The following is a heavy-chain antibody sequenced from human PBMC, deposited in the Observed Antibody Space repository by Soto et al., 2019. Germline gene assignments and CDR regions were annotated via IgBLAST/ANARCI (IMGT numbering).Heavy chain of an antibody. J-gene: IGHJ4*02. V-gene: IGHV3-9*01. CDR2: ISWNSGSI. Sequence: GGSLRLSCAASGFTFDDYAMHWVRQAPGKGLEWVSGISWNSGSIGYADSVKGRFTISRDNAKNSLYLQMNSLRAEDTALYYCSKDLGALSDYWGQGTLVTVSS. D-gene: IGHD1-26*01. CDR1: GFTFDDYA. CDR3: SKDLGALSDY.